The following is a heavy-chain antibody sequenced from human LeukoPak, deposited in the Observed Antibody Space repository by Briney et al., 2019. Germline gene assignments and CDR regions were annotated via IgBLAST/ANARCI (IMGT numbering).Heavy chain of an antibody. V-gene: IGHV3-30*02. CDR2: VRYDGSDE. CDR1: GFTFSNYG. D-gene: IGHD1-26*01. Sequence: GVSLRLSCGASGFTFSNYGMHWVRQAPGKGLEWVAFVRYDGSDEHYADSVKGRFTISRDNSKNTLYLQMNSLRAEDTAVYYCAKDSGSPYFDYWGQGTLVTVSS. CDR3: AKDSGSPYFDY. J-gene: IGHJ4*02.